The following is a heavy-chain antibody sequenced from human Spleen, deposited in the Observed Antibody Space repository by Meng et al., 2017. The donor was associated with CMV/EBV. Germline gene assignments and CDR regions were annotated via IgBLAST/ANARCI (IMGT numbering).Heavy chain of an antibody. Sequence: GESLKISCAASGFTFSSYSMNWVRQAPGKGLEWVSYISSSSSTIYYADSVKGRFTISRDNAKNSLYLQMNSLRAEDTAVYYCARDTYYDFWSGYLAHVSGYYGMDVWGQGTTVTVSS. CDR3: ARDTYYDFWSGYLAHVSGYYGMDV. V-gene: IGHV3-48*04. CDR1: GFTFSSYS. J-gene: IGHJ6*02. CDR2: ISSSSSTI. D-gene: IGHD3-3*01.